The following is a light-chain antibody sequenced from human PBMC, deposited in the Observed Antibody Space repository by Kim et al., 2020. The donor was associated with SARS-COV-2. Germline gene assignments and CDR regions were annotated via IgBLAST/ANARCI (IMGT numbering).Light chain of an antibody. CDR2: GAS. CDR3: QQYGNLIT. CDR1: QSVSSSY. Sequence: WSPGERATRSCRASQSVSSSYLAWYQQKPGQAPRLLIYGASSRATGIPDRFSGSGSGTDFTLTISRLEPEDSAVYYCQQYGNLITFGQGTRLEIK. V-gene: IGKV3-20*01. J-gene: IGKJ5*01.